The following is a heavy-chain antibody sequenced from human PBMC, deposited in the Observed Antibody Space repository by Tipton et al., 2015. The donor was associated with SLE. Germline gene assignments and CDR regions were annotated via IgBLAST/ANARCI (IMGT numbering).Heavy chain of an antibody. Sequence: TLSLTCTVSGGSITIADYYWGWIRQPPGKGLEWIGSIHYSGSTYYNPSLKSRVTISVDTSKNQFSLKLSSVTAADTAVYYCARREYSGYFDYWGQGTLVTVSS. V-gene: IGHV4-39*07. CDR2: IHYSGST. CDR3: ARREYSGYFDY. CDR1: GGSITIADYY. J-gene: IGHJ4*02. D-gene: IGHD5-12*01.